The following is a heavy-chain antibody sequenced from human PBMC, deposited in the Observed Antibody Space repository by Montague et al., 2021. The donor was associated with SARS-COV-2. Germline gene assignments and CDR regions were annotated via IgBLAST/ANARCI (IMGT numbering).Heavy chain of an antibody. CDR3: ARAAQKQYVLLWFGELLHDAFDI. Sequence: SLRLSCAASGFTFSSYAMHWVRQAPGKGLEWVAVISYDGSNKYYXXSLKGRFTISRDNSKNTLYLQMNSLRAEDTAVYYRARAAQKQYVLLWFGELLHDAFDIWGQGTMVTVSS. CDR1: GFTFSSYA. V-gene: IGHV3-30-3*01. D-gene: IGHD3-10*01. J-gene: IGHJ3*02. CDR2: ISYDGSNK.